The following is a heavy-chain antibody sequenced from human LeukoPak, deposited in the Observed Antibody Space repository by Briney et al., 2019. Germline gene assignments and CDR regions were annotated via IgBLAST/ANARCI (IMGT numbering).Heavy chain of an antibody. CDR1: GFTVSSNY. V-gene: IGHV3-23*01. J-gene: IGHJ4*02. CDR3: AREYRRVAGKSPGIDY. D-gene: IGHD6-19*01. CDR2: ISGSGGST. Sequence: GGSLRLSCAASGFTVSSNYISWVRQAPGKGLEWVSAISGSGGSTYYADSVKGRFTISRDNSKNTLYLQMNSLRAEDTAVYYCAREYRRVAGKSPGIDYWGQGTLVTVSS.